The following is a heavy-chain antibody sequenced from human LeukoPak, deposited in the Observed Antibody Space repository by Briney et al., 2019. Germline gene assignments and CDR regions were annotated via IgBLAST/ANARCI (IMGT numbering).Heavy chain of an antibody. D-gene: IGHD2/OR15-2a*01. CDR2: IYTSGST. Sequence: PSQTLSLTCTVSGGSISSGSYYWSWIRQPAGKGLEWIGRIYTSGSTNYNPSLKSRVTISVDTSKNQFSLRLSSVTAADTAVYYCARTSGVGSTLGYYFDYWGQGTLVTVSS. V-gene: IGHV4-61*02. J-gene: IGHJ4*02. CDR1: GGSISSGSYY. CDR3: ARTSGVGSTLGYYFDY.